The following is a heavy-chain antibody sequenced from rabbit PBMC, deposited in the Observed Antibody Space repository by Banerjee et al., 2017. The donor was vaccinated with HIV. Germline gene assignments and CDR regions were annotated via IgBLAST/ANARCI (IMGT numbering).Heavy chain of an antibody. V-gene: IGHV1S43*01. D-gene: IGHD8-1*01. CDR1: GFDISYYH. CDR2: IDAGSGIT. Sequence: QEQLEESGGGLVQPGGSLTLSCTASGFDISYYHMGWVRQAPGKGLEWIGCIDAGSGITWYASWAKGRFTITRSTSLNTVTLKMTSLTAADTATYFCAKDGGSSYLRLWGPGTLVTVS. CDR3: AKDGGSSYLRL. J-gene: IGHJ4*01.